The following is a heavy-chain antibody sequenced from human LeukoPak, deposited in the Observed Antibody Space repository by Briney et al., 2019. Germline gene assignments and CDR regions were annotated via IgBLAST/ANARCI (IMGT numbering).Heavy chain of an antibody. CDR2: IYYSGST. J-gene: IGHJ6*02. V-gene: IGHV4-31*03. D-gene: IGHD3-16*02. Sequence: SQTLSLTRTVSGGSISSGGYYWSWIRQHPGKGLEWIGYIYYSGSTYYNPSLKSRVTISVDTSKNQFSLKLSSVTAADTAVYYCARIGSLFYYYGMDVWGQGTTVTVSS. CDR3: ARIGSLFYYYGMDV. CDR1: GGSISSGGYY.